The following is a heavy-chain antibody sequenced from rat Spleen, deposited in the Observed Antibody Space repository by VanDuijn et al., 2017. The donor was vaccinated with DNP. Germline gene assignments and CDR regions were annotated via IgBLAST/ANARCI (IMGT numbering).Heavy chain of an antibody. CDR1: GFSFTSYH. D-gene: IGHD1-2*01. J-gene: IGHJ3*01. V-gene: IGHV2-41*01. Sequence: QVQLKESGPGLVQPSQTLSLTCTVSGFSFTSYHVHWVRQPPGKGLEWMGVIWNNGGTRYNSALKSRLSIGRDTSKSQVFLKVNSLQTEDTATYYCARSPENSYIYLPWTYWGHGTRVTVSS. CDR3: ARSPENSYIYLPWTY. CDR2: IWNNGGT.